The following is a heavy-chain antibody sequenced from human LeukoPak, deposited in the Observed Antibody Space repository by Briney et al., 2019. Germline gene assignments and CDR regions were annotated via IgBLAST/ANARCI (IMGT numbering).Heavy chain of an antibody. CDR3: ARGSDSGSYLNWFDP. J-gene: IGHJ5*02. CDR2: IYYSGDT. D-gene: IGHD1-26*01. Sequence: PSETLSLTCTVSGGSISSYYWSWLRQPPGKGLEWIGYIYYSGDTNYNPSLKSRVPISVDTSKNHFSLKLSSVTAADTAVYYCARGSDSGSYLNWFDPWGQGTMVTISS. V-gene: IGHV4-59*01. CDR1: GGSISSYY.